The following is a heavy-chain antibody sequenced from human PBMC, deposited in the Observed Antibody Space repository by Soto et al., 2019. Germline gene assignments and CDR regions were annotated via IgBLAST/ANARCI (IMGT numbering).Heavy chain of an antibody. CDR2: IYYSGST. CDR1: GGSVSSGSYY. V-gene: IGHV4-61*01. D-gene: IGHD2-2*01. Sequence: HSATLSLTCTVSGGSVSSGSYYWSWIRQPPGKGLEWIGYIYYSGSTNYNPSLKSRVTISVDTSKNQFSLKLSSVTAADTAVYYCARGALGYCSSTSCYPEGSHNWFDPWGQGTLVTVSS. J-gene: IGHJ5*02. CDR3: ARGALGYCSSTSCYPEGSHNWFDP.